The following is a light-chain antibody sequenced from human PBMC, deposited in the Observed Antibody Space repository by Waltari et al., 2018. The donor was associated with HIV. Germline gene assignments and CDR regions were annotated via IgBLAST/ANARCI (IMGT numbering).Light chain of an antibody. Sequence: QSVLTQPPSASGTPWQRVVISCSGSDSNIGSTTIKWFQQLPGSAPKVLVYSDDHRPSGVPDRFSGSKSGTSASLAISGVQSEDEADYYCAAWDDSLNAYVFGSGTKVTVL. V-gene: IGLV1-44*01. CDR1: DSNIGSTT. CDR2: SDD. J-gene: IGLJ1*01. CDR3: AAWDDSLNAYV.